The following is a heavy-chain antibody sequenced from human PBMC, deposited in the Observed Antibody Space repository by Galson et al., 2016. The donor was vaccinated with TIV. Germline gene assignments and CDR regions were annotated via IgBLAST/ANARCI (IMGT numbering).Heavy chain of an antibody. Sequence: ASGFIFNNYEMNWVRQGPGKGLEWVSHISRSDTTIYYADSVKGRFTISRDNAKNSLYLQMNSLRAEDTAVYYCARDLADNSDYYPTPFDFWGQGTLVTVSS. J-gene: IGHJ4*02. D-gene: IGHD3-22*01. CDR1: GFIFNNYE. CDR3: ARDLADNSDYYPTPFDF. V-gene: IGHV3-48*03. CDR2: ISRSDTTI.